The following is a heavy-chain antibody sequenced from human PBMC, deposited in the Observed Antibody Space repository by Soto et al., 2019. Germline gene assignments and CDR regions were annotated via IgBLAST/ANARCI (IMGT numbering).Heavy chain of an antibody. CDR3: AREWRTPDAPLEYYYYYYGMDV. Sequence: GASVKVSCKASGGTFSSYAISWVRQAPGQGLEWMGGIITIFGTANYAQKFQGRVTITTDESTSTAYMELSSLRSEDTAVYYCAREWRTPDAPLEYYYYYYGMDVWGQGTTVTVSS. CDR2: IITIFGTA. J-gene: IGHJ6*02. D-gene: IGHD1-1*01. V-gene: IGHV1-69*05. CDR1: GGTFSSYA.